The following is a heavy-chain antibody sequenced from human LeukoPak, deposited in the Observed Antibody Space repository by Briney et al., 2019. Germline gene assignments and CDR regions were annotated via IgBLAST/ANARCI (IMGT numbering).Heavy chain of an antibody. D-gene: IGHD6-6*01. V-gene: IGHV4-4*07. CDR1: GGSISSYY. J-gene: IGHJ5*02. Sequence: PSETLSLTCTVSGGSISSYYWSWIRQPAGKGLEWIGRIYTSGSTNYNPSLKSRVTMSVDTSKNQFYLKLSSVTAADTAVYYCARGREEYSSSSGGYNWFDPWGQGTLVTVS. CDR3: ARGREEYSSSSGGYNWFDP. CDR2: IYTSGST.